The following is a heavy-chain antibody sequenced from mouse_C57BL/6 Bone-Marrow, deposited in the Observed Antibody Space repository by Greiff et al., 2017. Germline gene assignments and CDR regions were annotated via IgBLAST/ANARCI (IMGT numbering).Heavy chain of an antibody. V-gene: IGHV1-59*01. CDR2: IDPSDSYT. CDR1: GYTFTGYW. CDR3: ARVCYYGDY. D-gene: IGHD1-1*01. J-gene: IGHJ2*01. Sequence: QVQLQQPGAELVRPGTSVKLSCKASGYTFTGYWMHWVKQRPGQGLEWIGVIDPSDSYTNYNQKFKGKATLTVDTSSSTAYMQLSSLTSEDSAVYYCARVCYYGDYWGQGTTLTVSS.